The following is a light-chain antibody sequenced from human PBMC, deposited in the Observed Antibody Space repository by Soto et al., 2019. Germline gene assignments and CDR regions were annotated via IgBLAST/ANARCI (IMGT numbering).Light chain of an antibody. J-gene: IGLJ1*01. CDR3: SSLRSSSTSYG. CDR1: SSEIGDSNY. V-gene: IGLV2-14*03. CDR2: DVS. Sequence: QSALTQPASVSGSPGQSITISCTGTSSEIGDSNYVSWYQQHPGKAPKLVIYDVSNRPPEVSNRFSGSKSANTASLTISGLQAEDEADYYCSSLRSSSTSYGFGTGTKVTVL.